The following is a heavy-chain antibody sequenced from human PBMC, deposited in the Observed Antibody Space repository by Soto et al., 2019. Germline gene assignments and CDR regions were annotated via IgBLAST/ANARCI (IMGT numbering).Heavy chain of an antibody. CDR1: GFTFSTYE. Sequence: GGSLSLSCAAFGFTFSTYEMNWVRQAPGKGLEWVSYISSSGSTIYYADSVKGRFTISRDNAKNSLYLQMNSLRAEDTALYYCARVWQVAIDYWGQGTLVTVSS. D-gene: IGHD6-19*01. J-gene: IGHJ4*02. V-gene: IGHV3-48*03. CDR2: ISSSGSTI. CDR3: ARVWQVAIDY.